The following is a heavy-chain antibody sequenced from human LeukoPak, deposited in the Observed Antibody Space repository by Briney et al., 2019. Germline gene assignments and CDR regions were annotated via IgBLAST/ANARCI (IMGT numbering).Heavy chain of an antibody. CDR1: GGSISSSSYY. D-gene: IGHD2-21*02. CDR3: ARARGDWGHYYYYMDV. V-gene: IGHV4-61*02. J-gene: IGHJ6*03. CDR2: IYTSGST. Sequence: TLSLTCTVSGGSISSSSYYWSWIRQPAGKGLEWIGRIYTSGSTNYNPSLKSRVTISVDTSKNQFSLKLSSVTAADTAVYYCARARGDWGHYYYYMDVWGKGTTVTVSS.